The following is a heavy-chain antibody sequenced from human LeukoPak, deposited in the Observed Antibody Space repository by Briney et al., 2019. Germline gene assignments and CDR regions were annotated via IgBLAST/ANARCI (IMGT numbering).Heavy chain of an antibody. CDR3: ARGPAASHRNWFDP. D-gene: IGHD2-15*01. V-gene: IGHV1-8*01. CDR2: MNPNSGYT. Sequence: ASVKVSCKASGYTFTNYDVNWVRQATGQGLEWMGWMNPNSGYTGHAQKFQGRVTMTRNTSISTAYMELSSLRSEDTAVYYCARGPAASHRNWFDPWGQGTLVTVSS. J-gene: IGHJ5*02. CDR1: GYTFTNYD.